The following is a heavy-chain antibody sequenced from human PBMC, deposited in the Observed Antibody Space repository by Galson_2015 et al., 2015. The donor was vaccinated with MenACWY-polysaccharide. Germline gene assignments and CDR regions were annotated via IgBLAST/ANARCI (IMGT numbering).Heavy chain of an antibody. J-gene: IGHJ4*02. CDR3: AREKGGTFYFDY. Sequence: SVKVSCKASGYTFTDYFVHWVRQAPGKGLEYMGADYPRAGTTNPAQNFRGRVTMTSDTYTTTVYMDLFSLTSDDTAIYYCAREKGGTFYFDYWGQGTLVTVSS. V-gene: IGHV1-46*01. CDR2: DYPRAGTT. CDR1: GYTFTDYF. D-gene: IGHD3-16*01.